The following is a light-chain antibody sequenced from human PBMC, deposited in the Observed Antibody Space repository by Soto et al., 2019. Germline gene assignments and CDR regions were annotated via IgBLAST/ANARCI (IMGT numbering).Light chain of an antibody. CDR2: DAS. CDR1: QDISNY. CDR3: QQYDNLWT. V-gene: IGKV1-33*01. J-gene: IGKJ1*01. Sequence: DIQMTQSPSSLSASVGDRVTITCQASQDISNYLNWYQQKPGKAPKLLIYDASNLETGVPSRFSGSGSGTDFTVTSSSLQPEDIATYYCQQYDNLWTFGQGTKVEIK.